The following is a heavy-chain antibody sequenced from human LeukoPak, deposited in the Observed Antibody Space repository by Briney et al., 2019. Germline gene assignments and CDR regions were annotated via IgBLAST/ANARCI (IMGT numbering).Heavy chain of an antibody. Sequence: PSETLSLTCTVSGGSISNTSYYWGWIRQPPGKGLEWIGSIYYSGTTNYNPSLKSRVTISVDTSKNQFSLKLSSVTAADTAVYYWARRAFDYGDYAPYYYYYMDVWGKGTTVTISS. V-gene: IGHV4-39*07. CDR2: IYYSGTT. CDR1: GGSISNTSYY. CDR3: ARRAFDYGDYAPYYYYYMDV. J-gene: IGHJ6*03. D-gene: IGHD4-17*01.